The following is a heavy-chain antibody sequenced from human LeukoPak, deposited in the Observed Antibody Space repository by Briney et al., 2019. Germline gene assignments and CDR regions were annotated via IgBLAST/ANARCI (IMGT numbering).Heavy chain of an antibody. Sequence: SETLSLTCTVSGYSISSGYYWGWIRQPPGKGLEWIGSIYHSGSTYYNPSLKSRVTISVDTSKNQFSLKLSSVTAADTAVHYCARKRPTIFGVVTWFDPWGQGTLVTVSS. CDR1: GYSISSGYY. D-gene: IGHD3-3*01. V-gene: IGHV4-38-2*02. CDR2: IYHSGST. CDR3: ARKRPTIFGVVTWFDP. J-gene: IGHJ5*02.